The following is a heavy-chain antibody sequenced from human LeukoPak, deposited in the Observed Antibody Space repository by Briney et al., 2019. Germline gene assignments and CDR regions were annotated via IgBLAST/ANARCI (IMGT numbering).Heavy chain of an antibody. CDR3: AGDVGAVAGFDY. Sequence: SETLSLTCTVSGGSISSYYWSWVRQPPGKGLEWIGYIYYSGSTNYNPSLKSRVTISVDTSKNQFSLKLSSVTAADTAVYYCAGDVGAVAGFDYWGQGTLVTVSS. V-gene: IGHV4-59*01. CDR2: IYYSGST. D-gene: IGHD6-19*01. J-gene: IGHJ4*02. CDR1: GGSISSYY.